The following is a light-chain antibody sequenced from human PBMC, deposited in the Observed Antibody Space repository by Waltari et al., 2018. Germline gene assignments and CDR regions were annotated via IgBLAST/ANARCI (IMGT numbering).Light chain of an antibody. J-gene: IGKJ2*01. CDR2: GAS. CDR3: QQTYGLPPYT. CDR1: QTVSKY. Sequence: DIQMTQSPSSLSASVGDRVTIPCRTSQTVSKYLNWYQLKPGKAPNLLIYGASSLQSGVPSRFSGSASGTVFTLTISSLQPEDSATYYCQQTYGLPPYTFGQGTKLEI. V-gene: IGKV1-39*01.